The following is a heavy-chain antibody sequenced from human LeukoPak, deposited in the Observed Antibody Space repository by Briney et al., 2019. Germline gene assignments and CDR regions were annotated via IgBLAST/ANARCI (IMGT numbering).Heavy chain of an antibody. D-gene: IGHD6-13*01. V-gene: IGHV1-69*13. J-gene: IGHJ5*02. CDR1: GGTFSSYA. Sequence: ASVKVSCKASGGTFSSYAISWERQAPGQGLEWMGGIIPIFGTANYAQKFQGRVTITADESTSTAYMELSSLRSEDTAVYYCARDQGSWYLGFRWFDPWGQGTLVTVSS. CDR2: IIPIFGTA. CDR3: ARDQGSWYLGFRWFDP.